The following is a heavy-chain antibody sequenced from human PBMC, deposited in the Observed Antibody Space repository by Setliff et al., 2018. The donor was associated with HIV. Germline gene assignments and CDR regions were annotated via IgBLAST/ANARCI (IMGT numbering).Heavy chain of an antibody. D-gene: IGHD2-15*01. J-gene: IGHJ2*01. CDR1: GFTFSNAW. Sequence: GGSLRLSCAASGFTFSNAWMSWVRQAPGKGLEWVGRIKSNTDGGTTDYAAPVKGRFTISRDDSKNTLDLQMGSLRAEDMAVYYCASNFRSGYWYFDLWGRGTLVTVS. CDR3: ASNFRSGYWYFDL. V-gene: IGHV3-15*01. CDR2: IKSNTDGGTT.